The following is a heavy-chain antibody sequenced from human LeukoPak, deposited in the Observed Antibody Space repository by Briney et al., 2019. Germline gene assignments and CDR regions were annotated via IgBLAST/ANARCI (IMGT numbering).Heavy chain of an antibody. V-gene: IGHV3-74*01. CDR3: ARGGFCSGADCRGSFDY. CDR2: INNDGSTT. J-gene: IGHJ4*02. D-gene: IGHD2-15*01. CDR1: GFTFINYW. Sequence: PGGSLRLSCAASGFTFINYWMHWVRQAPGEGLVWVSHINNDGSTTTYADSVKGRFTISRDNAKNTLCLHVNSLRAEDTAVCYCARGGFCSGADCRGSFDYWGQGSLVTVSS.